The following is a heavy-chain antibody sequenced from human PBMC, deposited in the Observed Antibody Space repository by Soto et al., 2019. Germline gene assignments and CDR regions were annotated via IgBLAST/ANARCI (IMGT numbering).Heavy chain of an antibody. D-gene: IGHD6-6*01. Sequence: QVQLVQSGAEVKKPGASVKVSCKASGYTFTSYDINWVRQATGQGLEWMGWMNPNSGNTGYAQKFQGRVTMTRNTSISTAYMELSSLRSEDTAVYYCARESGYSSSSYYYGMDVWGQGTTVTVSS. CDR3: ARESGYSSSSYYYGMDV. V-gene: IGHV1-8*01. J-gene: IGHJ6*02. CDR1: GYTFTSYD. CDR2: MNPNSGNT.